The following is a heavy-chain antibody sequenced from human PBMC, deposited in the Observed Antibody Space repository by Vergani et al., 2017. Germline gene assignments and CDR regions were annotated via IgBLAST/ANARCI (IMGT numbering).Heavy chain of an antibody. D-gene: IGHD2-2*02. V-gene: IGHV1-2*06. CDR3: AREWVVVVPAAIQNYYYMDV. CDR1: GYTFTGYY. J-gene: IGHJ6*03. CDR2: INPNSGGK. Sequence: QVQLVQSGAEVKKPGASVKVSCKASGYTFTGYYMHWVRQAPGQGLEWMGRINPNSGGKNFAKKFQGRVTMTRDTSISPAYMELSRLRSDDTAVNYCAREWVVVVPAAIQNYYYMDVWGKGTTVTVSS.